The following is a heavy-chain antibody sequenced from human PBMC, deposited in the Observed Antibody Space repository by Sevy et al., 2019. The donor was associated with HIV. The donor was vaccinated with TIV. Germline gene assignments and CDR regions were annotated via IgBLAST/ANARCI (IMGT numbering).Heavy chain of an antibody. CDR3: AREGCSKPHDY. Sequence: GGSLRLSCVASVFTFSKYSMSWVRQTPGKGLEWVSTLSFACGRINYADSVKGRFTMSRDDSRNTFYLQMDSLRAEDTAIYYCAREGCSKPHDYWGQGTLVTVSS. CDR1: VFTFSKYS. D-gene: IGHD2-2*01. V-gene: IGHV3-23*01. CDR2: LSFACGRI. J-gene: IGHJ4*02.